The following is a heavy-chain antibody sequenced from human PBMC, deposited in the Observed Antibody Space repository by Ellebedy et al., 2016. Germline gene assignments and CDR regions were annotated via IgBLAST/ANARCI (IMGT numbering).Heavy chain of an antibody. Sequence: GGSLRLXCAASESSFSGYTMNWVRQAPGKGLEWISSISSIGSDIFYADSVRGRFTISRDNTKNSLFLQMNSLRAEDTAVYYCARGVGGTSLNWFDPWGQGTLVTVSS. J-gene: IGHJ5*02. CDR3: ARGVGGTSLNWFDP. CDR2: ISSIGSDI. D-gene: IGHD3-16*01. CDR1: ESSFSGYT. V-gene: IGHV3-21*01.